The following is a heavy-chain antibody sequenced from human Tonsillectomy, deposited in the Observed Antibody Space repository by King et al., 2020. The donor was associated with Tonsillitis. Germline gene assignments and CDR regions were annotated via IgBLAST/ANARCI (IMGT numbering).Heavy chain of an antibody. CDR2: IKQDGSEK. D-gene: IGHD6-19*01. V-gene: IGHV3-7*04. CDR3: ARDQAYTSFDY. Sequence: EVQLVESGGGLVQPGGSLKLSCAASEFTFSSSWMTWVRQAPGKGLQWVATIKQDGSEKYYADSVKGRFTVSRDNAKNSLAVQMNSLRSEDTALYYCARDQAYTSFDYWGQGTLVTVSS. CDR1: EFTFSSSW. J-gene: IGHJ4*02.